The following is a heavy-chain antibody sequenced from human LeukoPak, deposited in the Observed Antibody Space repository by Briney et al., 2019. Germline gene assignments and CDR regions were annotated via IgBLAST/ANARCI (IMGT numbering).Heavy chain of an antibody. CDR3: XXXXXXGXYHTILSFDY. D-gene: IGHD1-26*01. V-gene: IGHV3-21*01. CDR1: GFTFSSYS. Sequence: PGGSLRLSCAASGFTFSSYSMNWVRQAPGKGLEWVSSISSSSSYIYYADSVKGRFTISRDNAKNSLYLQMNSLRAEDTAVYYXXXXXXXGXYHTILSFDYWGQGTLVTVSS. CDR2: ISSSSSYI. J-gene: IGHJ4*02.